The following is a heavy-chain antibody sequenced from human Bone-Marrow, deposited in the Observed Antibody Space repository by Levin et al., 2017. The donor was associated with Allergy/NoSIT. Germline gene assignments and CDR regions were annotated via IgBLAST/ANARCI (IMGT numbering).Heavy chain of an antibody. D-gene: IGHD4-17*01. CDR3: ARRHYGALDNWFGP. CDR1: GDSISNYY. Sequence: SETLSLTCTVSGDSISNYYWNWIRQPPGKGLEWIGYIHYSGSTNYNPSLESRVTISVDTSKNHFSLTLNSVTAADTAVYYCARRHYGALDNWFGPWGQGTLVTVSS. J-gene: IGHJ5*02. CDR2: IHYSGST. V-gene: IGHV4-59*08.